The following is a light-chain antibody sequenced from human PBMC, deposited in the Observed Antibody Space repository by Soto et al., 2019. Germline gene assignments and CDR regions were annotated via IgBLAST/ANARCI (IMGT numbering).Light chain of an antibody. CDR1: SSNIGSTYD. CDR2: GNT. Sequence: QALVTQPPSVSGAPGQRVTISCTGSSSNIGSTYDVQWYQQLPGTAPKLLIHGNTDRPSGVPDRFSGSKSGTSASLAITELQADDEADYYCQSYDDSLSVHYVFGTGTKLTVL. V-gene: IGLV1-40*01. J-gene: IGLJ1*01. CDR3: QSYDDSLSVHYV.